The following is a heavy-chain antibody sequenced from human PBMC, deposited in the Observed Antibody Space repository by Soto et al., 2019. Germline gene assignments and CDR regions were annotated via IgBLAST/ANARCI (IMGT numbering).Heavy chain of an antibody. Sequence: SETLSLTCTVSGGSISSYYWSWIRQPPGKGLEWIGYIYYSGSTNYNPSLKSRVTISVDTSKNQFSLKLSSVTAADTAVYYCARISSGWYVNWFDPWGQGTLVTVSS. CDR1: GGSISSYY. J-gene: IGHJ5*02. D-gene: IGHD6-19*01. CDR3: ARISSGWYVNWFDP. V-gene: IGHV4-59*01. CDR2: IYYSGST.